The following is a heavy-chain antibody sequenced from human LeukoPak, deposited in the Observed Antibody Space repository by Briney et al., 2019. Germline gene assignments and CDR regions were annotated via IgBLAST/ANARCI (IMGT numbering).Heavy chain of an antibody. CDR1: GFTFSSYW. Sequence: PGGSLRLSCEASGFTFSSYWMHWVRHAPGKGLVWVSRIKADGSETSYADSVKGRFTISRDNAKNTLYLQMNSLRVEDTAVYYCARDRGAYYYEPGYWGQGILVTVSS. CDR3: ARDRGAYYYEPGY. J-gene: IGHJ4*02. CDR2: IKADGSET. D-gene: IGHD3-22*01. V-gene: IGHV3-74*01.